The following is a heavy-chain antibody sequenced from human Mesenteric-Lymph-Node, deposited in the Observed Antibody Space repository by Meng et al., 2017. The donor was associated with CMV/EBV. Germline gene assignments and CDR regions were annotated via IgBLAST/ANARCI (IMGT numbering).Heavy chain of an antibody. Sequence: GESLKISCAASGFTFSAYHMSWVRQAPGKGLEWVSSISVTSNYIYYADSVKGQFTISRDNAKSSLYLQMNSLRVEDTAVYYCATQTPIVVVSYYGMDVWGQGTTVTVSS. CDR1: GFTFSAYH. CDR2: ISVTSNYI. CDR3: ATQTPIVVVSYYGMDV. J-gene: IGHJ6*02. V-gene: IGHV3-21*01. D-gene: IGHD3-22*01.